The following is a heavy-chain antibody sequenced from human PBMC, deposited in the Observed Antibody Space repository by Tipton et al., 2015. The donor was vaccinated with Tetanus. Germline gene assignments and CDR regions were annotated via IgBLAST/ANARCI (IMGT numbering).Heavy chain of an antibody. CDR1: GFTFSTFW. CDR2: INPDGSST. J-gene: IGHJ4*02. D-gene: IGHD2-21*02. CDR3: TRSGDTFGRDDH. Sequence: SLRLSCAASGFTFSTFWMHWVRQSPGKGLLWVSRINPDGSSTTYADSVKGRFTISRDNAKNTLYMQMHSLRAEDTGVYYCTRSGDTFGRDDHWGQGTLVTASS. V-gene: IGHV3-74*01.